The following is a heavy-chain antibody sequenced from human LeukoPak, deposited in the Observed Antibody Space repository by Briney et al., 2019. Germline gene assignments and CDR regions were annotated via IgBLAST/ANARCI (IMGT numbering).Heavy chain of an antibody. Sequence: GSLRLSCAASGFTFSSYGMHWVRQAPGKGLEWVAVISYDGSNKYYADSVKGRFTISRDNSKNTLYLQMNSLRAEDTAVYYCARGGGSSWSHYYYGMDVWGQGTTVTVSS. D-gene: IGHD6-13*01. CDR1: GFTFSSYG. V-gene: IGHV3-30*03. J-gene: IGHJ6*02. CDR2: ISYDGSNK. CDR3: ARGGGSSWSHYYYGMDV.